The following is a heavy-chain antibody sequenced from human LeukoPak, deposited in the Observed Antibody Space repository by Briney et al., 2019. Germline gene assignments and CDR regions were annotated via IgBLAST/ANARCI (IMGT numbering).Heavy chain of an antibody. D-gene: IGHD4-17*01. CDR1: GDSFSIHY. Sequence: SDTLSLPCAVSGDSFSIHYWTWIRQSPGTGLEGIGYISHIGRTNYNPSLKSRVTFSIDTSKNQLPLKLRSVTAADTAVYYCARDLVTVTKGFDIWGQGTMVSVSS. CDR3: ARDLVTVTKGFDI. V-gene: IGHV4-59*11. J-gene: IGHJ3*02. CDR2: ISHIGRT.